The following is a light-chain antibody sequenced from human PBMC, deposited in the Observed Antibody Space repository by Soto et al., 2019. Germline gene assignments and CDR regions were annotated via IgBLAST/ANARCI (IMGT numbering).Light chain of an antibody. CDR2: DIS. V-gene: IGKV3-11*01. CDR1: QSVAGS. Sequence: EFVLTQSPATLSLSPGERAILSCRASQSVAGSLAWYQQKPGQAPRLLIYDISTRAAAIPARFSGSGSGTDFTLSISSLEPEDFSVYYCQQRSNWPPITLGQGTRLEIK. J-gene: IGKJ5*01. CDR3: QQRSNWPPIT.